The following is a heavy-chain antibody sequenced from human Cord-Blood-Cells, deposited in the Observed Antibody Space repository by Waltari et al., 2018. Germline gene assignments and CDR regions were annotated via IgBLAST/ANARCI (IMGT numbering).Heavy chain of an antibody. Sequence: EVQLVESGGGLVQPGRSLRLSCAASGVTFDDYAMHWVRQAPGTGLEWVSGISWNSGSIGYADSVKGRFTISRDNAKNSLYLQMNSLRAEDTALYYCAKDISRGGYGSGSYFQHWGQGTLVTVSS. D-gene: IGHD3-10*01. CDR3: AKDISRGGYGSGSYFQH. J-gene: IGHJ1*01. CDR1: GVTFDDYA. CDR2: ISWNSGSI. V-gene: IGHV3-9*01.